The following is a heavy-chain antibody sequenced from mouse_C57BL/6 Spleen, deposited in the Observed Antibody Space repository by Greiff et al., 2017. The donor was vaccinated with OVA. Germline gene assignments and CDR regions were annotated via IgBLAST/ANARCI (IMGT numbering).Heavy chain of an antibody. Sequence: QVQLQQSGAELVKPGASVKLSCKASGYTFTEYTIHWVKQRSGQGLEWIGWFYPGSGSIKYNEKFKDTATLTADKSSSTVYMELSRLTSEDSAVYFCSRHEAYYYGSSSYAMDYWGQGTSVTVSS. CDR1: GYTFTEYT. CDR3: SRHEAYYYGSSSYAMDY. J-gene: IGHJ4*01. V-gene: IGHV1-62-2*01. D-gene: IGHD1-1*01. CDR2: FYPGSGSI.